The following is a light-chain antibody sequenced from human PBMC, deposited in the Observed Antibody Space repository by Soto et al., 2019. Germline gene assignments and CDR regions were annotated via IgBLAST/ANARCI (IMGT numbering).Light chain of an antibody. CDR3: SSYAGSVL. Sequence: QSALTQPPSASGSPGQSVTISCSGTSSDVGGYNFVSWYQQHPGKAPKLMIYEVSKRPSGVPDRFSGSKSGNTASPTVSGLQAEDEADYYCSSYAGSVLFGGGTKVTVL. CDR2: EVS. CDR1: SSDVGGYNF. J-gene: IGLJ2*01. V-gene: IGLV2-8*01.